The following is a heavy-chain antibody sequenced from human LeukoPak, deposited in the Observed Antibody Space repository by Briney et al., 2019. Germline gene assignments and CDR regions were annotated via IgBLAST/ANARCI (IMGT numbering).Heavy chain of an antibody. D-gene: IGHD4-17*01. V-gene: IGHV3-15*01. CDR3: TTDRPTVPLDY. CDR1: GYTFTSYG. J-gene: IGHJ4*02. Sequence: SCKASGYTFTSYGISWVRQAPGKGLEWVGRIKSKTDGGTTDYAAPVKGRFTISRDDSKNTLYLQMNSLKTEDTAVYYCTTDRPTVPLDYWGQGTLVTVSS. CDR2: IKSKTDGGTT.